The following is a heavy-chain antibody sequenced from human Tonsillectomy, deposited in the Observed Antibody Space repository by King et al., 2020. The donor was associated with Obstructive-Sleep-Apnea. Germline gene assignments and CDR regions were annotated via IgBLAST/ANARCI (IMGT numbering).Heavy chain of an antibody. CDR3: ARDRQLWSLDAFDI. V-gene: IGHV3-21*01. CDR2: ISSSSSYI. D-gene: IGHD5-18*01. J-gene: IGHJ3*02. Sequence: VQLVESGGGLVKPGGSLRLSCAASGFTFSSYSMNWVRQAPGKGLEWVSSISSSSSYIYYADSVKGRFTISRYNAKNSLDLQMNSLRAEDTAVYYCARDRQLWSLDAFDIWGQGTMVTVSS. CDR1: GFTFSSYS.